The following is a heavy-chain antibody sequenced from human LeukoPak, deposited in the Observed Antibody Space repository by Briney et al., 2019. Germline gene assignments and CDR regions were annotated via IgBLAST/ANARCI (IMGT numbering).Heavy chain of an antibody. CDR2: ISSSSSYI. V-gene: IGHV3-21*01. Sequence: PGGSLRLSCAASGLTFRSYSMNWVRQPPGKGLEWVSSISSSSSYIYYAVSVKGRFPISRDNAKNSLYLPMNSLGAEDTAVSYCAGPPSMVRGSRWGQGTLVTVSS. CDR1: GLTFRSYS. J-gene: IGHJ4*02. CDR3: AGPPSMVRGSR. D-gene: IGHD3-10*01.